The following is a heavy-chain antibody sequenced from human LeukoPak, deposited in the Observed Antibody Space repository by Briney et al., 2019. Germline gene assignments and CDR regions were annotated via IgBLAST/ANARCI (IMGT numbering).Heavy chain of an antibody. V-gene: IGHV4-38-2*01. D-gene: IGHD3-3*01. Sequence: KPSETLSLTCAVSGYSISSGYYWGWIRQPPGRGLEWIGSIYHSGSTYYNPSLKSRVTISVDTSKNHFSLKLTSVTAADTAVYYCARYYDFWSGYYDAFDIWGQGTMVTVSS. CDR1: GYSISSGYY. CDR2: IYHSGST. J-gene: IGHJ3*02. CDR3: ARYYDFWSGYYDAFDI.